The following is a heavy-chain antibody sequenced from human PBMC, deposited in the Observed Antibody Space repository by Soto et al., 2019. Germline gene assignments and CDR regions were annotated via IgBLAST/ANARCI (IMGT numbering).Heavy chain of an antibody. CDR3: ATDSVIRTTLNYYYYGMDV. Sequence: ASVKVSCKVSGYTLTELSMHWVRQAPGKGLEWMGGFDPEDGETIYAQKFQGRVTMTEDTSTDTAYMELSSLRSEDTAVYYCATDSVIRTTLNYYYYGMDVWGQGTTVTVSS. J-gene: IGHJ6*02. CDR2: FDPEDGET. V-gene: IGHV1-24*01. D-gene: IGHD1-7*01. CDR1: GYTLTELS.